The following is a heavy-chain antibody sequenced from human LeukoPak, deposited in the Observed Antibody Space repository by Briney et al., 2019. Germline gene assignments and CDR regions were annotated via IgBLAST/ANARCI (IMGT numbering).Heavy chain of an antibody. Sequence: SVKVSCKASGGTFSSYAISWVRQAPGQGLEWMGGIIPIFGTANYAQKFQGRVTITADESTSTAYMELSSLRSEDTAVYYCASRGYSGNYFDYWGQGTLVTVSS. CDR2: IIPIFGTA. CDR3: ASRGYSGNYFDY. J-gene: IGHJ4*02. CDR1: GGTFSSYA. V-gene: IGHV1-69*13. D-gene: IGHD5-12*01.